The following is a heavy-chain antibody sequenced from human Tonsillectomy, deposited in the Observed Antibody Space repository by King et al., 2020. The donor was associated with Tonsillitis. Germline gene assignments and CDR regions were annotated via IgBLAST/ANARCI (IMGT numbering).Heavy chain of an antibody. Sequence: QLVQSGAEVKKPGASVKVSCKTAGYTFTDYFIHWVRQAPGQGLEWRGWINTYSGGTKYAEKFQGRVTMTSDTSTSTAQMDLSRLKSDDTSVYYCARGEIKQWLVHFVSWGQGTLGTVSS. CDR3: ARGEIKQWLVHFVS. V-gene: IGHV1-2*02. D-gene: IGHD6-19*01. CDR1: GYTFTDYF. J-gene: IGHJ4*02. CDR2: INTYSGGT.